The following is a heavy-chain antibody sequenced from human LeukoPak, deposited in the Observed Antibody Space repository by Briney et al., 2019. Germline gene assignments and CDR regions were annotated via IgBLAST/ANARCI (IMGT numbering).Heavy chain of an antibody. J-gene: IGHJ4*02. CDR1: GFTFSTYS. V-gene: IGHV3-48*01. D-gene: IGHD2-2*01. CDR2: IGRSSSPI. CDR3: ARGPSSQFRTDY. Sequence: PGGSLRLSCAASGFTFSTYSMNWVRQAPGKGLEWVSYIGRSSSPIYYADSVKGRFTISRDNAKNSLYLQMNGLRAEDTVVCYCARGPSSQFRTDYWGQGTLVTVSS.